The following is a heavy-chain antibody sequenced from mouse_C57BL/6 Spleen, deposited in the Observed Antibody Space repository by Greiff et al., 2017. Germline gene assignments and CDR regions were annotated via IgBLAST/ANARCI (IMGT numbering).Heavy chain of an antibody. Sequence: VQLQQSVAELVRPGASVKLSCTASGFNIKDTYMHWVKQRPEPGLEWIGRIDPANGDTEYAPKFQGKATITADTSSNPAYLQLSSLTSENTALYYCARDGYYSYDMDYWGKGTSVTVAS. CDR1: GFNIKDTY. CDR2: IDPANGDT. V-gene: IGHV14-3*01. J-gene: IGHJ4*01. D-gene: IGHD2-3*01. CDR3: ARDGYYSYDMDY.